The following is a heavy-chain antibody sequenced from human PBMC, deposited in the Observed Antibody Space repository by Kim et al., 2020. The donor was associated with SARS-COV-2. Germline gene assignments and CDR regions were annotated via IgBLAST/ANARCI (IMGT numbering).Heavy chain of an antibody. V-gene: IGHV4-31*03. J-gene: IGHJ5*02. CDR3: ARSYDSSGNNWFDP. Sequence: SETLSLTCTVSGDSLTRGGYYWTWIRQHPGKGPEWIGHIYFSGTTYYNSSLRSRVTISVDTSKNQFSLKVYSVIAADSAVYYCARSYDSSGNNWFDPWGQGTRVTVSS. D-gene: IGHD3-22*01. CDR1: GDSLTRGGYY. CDR2: IYFSGTT.